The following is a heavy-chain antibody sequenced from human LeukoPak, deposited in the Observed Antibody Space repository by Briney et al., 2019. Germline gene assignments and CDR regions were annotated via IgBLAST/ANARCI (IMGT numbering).Heavy chain of an antibody. J-gene: IGHJ4*02. V-gene: IGHV1-2*06. CDR1: GYTFTGYY. Sequence: ASVKVSCKASGYTFTGYYMHWVRQAPGQGLEWMGRINPNSGGTNYAQKFQGRVTMTEDTSTDTAYMELSSLRSEDTAVYYCATEIIVGATGLDYWGQGTLVTVSS. D-gene: IGHD1-26*01. CDR3: ATEIIVGATGLDY. CDR2: INPNSGGT.